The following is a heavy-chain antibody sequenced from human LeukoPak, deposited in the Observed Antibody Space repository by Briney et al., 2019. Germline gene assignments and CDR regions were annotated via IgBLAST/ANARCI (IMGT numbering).Heavy chain of an antibody. CDR2: IRSKPYGGTT. V-gene: IGHV3-49*03. D-gene: IGHD3-9*01. CDR1: GFTFGDYS. CDR3: TIAPYALRGGYFKLDY. Sequence: GGSLRLSCTGSGFTFGDYSMTWFRQAPGKGLEWLGSIRSKPYGGTTEYAASVKGRFTISRDDSKSIAYLQMDSLKSGDTAMYYCTIAPYALRGGYFKLDYLGQGTLVTVAS. J-gene: IGHJ4*02.